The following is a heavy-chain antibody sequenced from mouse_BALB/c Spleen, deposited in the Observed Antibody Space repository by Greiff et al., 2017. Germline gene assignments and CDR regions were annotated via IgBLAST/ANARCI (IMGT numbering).Heavy chain of an antibody. CDR3: ARRYGKASYWYFDV. CDR2: ISSGGGST. D-gene: IGHD2-10*02. J-gene: IGHJ1*01. V-gene: IGHV5-12-1*01. Sequence: EVKVVESGGGLVKPGGSLKLSCAASGFAFSSYDMSWVRQTPEKRLEWVAYISSGGGSTYYPDTVKGRFTISRDNAKNTLYLQMSSLKSEDTAMYYCARRYGKASYWYFDVWGAGTTVTVSS. CDR1: GFAFSSYD.